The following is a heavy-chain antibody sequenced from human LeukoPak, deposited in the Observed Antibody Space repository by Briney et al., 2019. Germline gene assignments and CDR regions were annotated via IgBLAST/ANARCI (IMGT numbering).Heavy chain of an antibody. CDR2: IKQDGSEN. Sequence: GGSLRLSCAVSGFTFSIYWMSWVRQAPGKGLEWLANIKQDGSENYYVDSVKGRFTISRDNAKNSLYLQMNSLGAEDTAVYYCARLKHYSDNSGYYYYYGMDVWGQGTTVTVSS. D-gene: IGHD3-22*01. J-gene: IGHJ6*02. CDR1: GFTFSIYW. V-gene: IGHV3-7*01. CDR3: ARLKHYSDNSGYYYYYGMDV.